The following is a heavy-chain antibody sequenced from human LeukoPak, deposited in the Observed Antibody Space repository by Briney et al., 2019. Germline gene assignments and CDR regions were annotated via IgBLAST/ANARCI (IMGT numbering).Heavy chain of an antibody. V-gene: IGHV3-7*01. Sequence: GSLRLSCAASGFTFSSYWMSWVRQAPGQGLEWVANIKQDGSEKNYVDSVKGRFTISRDNAKNSLYLQMNSLRADDTAVYYCARLDYYFDYWGQGTLVTVSS. CDR1: GFTFSSYW. J-gene: IGHJ4*02. CDR2: IKQDGSEK. CDR3: ARLDYYFDY. D-gene: IGHD3/OR15-3a*01.